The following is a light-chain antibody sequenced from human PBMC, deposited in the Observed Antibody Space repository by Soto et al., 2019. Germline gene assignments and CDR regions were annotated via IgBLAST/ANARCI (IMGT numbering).Light chain of an antibody. CDR3: QKIDSAPPYT. V-gene: IGKV1-27*01. Sequence: DIQMTQSPSSLSASVGDRVTITCRASQGISNGLAWYQLKPGKVPNLLIYAASTLRSGVPSRFSGSGSGTDFTLTISSQQPEDVATYYCQKIDSAPPYTFGQGTKLEIK. J-gene: IGKJ2*01. CDR1: QGISNG. CDR2: AAS.